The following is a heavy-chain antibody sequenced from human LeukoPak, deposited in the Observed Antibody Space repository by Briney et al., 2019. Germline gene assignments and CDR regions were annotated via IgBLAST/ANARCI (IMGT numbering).Heavy chain of an antibody. CDR1: GGSISGHY. V-gene: IGHV4-59*11. CDR3: ARGIEAYYDYVWGSYTPYYFDY. J-gene: IGHJ4*02. CDR2: IRYSGST. D-gene: IGHD3-16*01. Sequence: SETLSPTCTVSGGSISGHYWSWIRQPPGKGLEWIGYIRYSGSTEYNPSLKSRVTISVDTSKNQFSLKLSSVTAADTAVYYCARGIEAYYDYVWGSYTPYYFDYWGQGTLVTVSS.